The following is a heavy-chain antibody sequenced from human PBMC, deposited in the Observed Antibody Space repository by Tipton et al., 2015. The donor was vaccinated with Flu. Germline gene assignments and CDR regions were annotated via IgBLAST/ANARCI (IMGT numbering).Heavy chain of an antibody. V-gene: IGHV4-61*02. D-gene: IGHD3-10*01. Sequence: TLSLTCTVSGDSISSGSYYWSWIRQPAGKGLEWIGRIYTHVNTNYNPSLKSRVTIAVDTSKNHFSLKLTSVTAADTAVYYCSRETPSTYYYYFDSWGQGTRVTVSS. CDR3: SRETPSTYYYYFDS. CDR2: IYTHVNT. CDR1: GDSISSGSYY. J-gene: IGHJ4*02.